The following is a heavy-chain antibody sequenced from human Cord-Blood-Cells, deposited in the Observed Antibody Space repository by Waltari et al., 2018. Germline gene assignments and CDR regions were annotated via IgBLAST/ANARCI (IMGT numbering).Heavy chain of an antibody. J-gene: IGHJ3*02. CDR3: ARDKRGYSSSSGFDAFDI. CDR2: TYYRSKWYN. D-gene: IGHD6-6*01. V-gene: IGHV6-1*01. CDR1: GDSVSSNSAA. Sequence: QVQLQQSGPGLVKPSKTLPLTCAISGDSVSSNSAAWNWIRQSTSRGLEWLGRTYYRSKWYNDYAVSVKSRITINPDTSKNQFSLQLNSVTPEDTAVYYCARDKRGYSSSSGFDAFDIWGQGTMVTVSS.